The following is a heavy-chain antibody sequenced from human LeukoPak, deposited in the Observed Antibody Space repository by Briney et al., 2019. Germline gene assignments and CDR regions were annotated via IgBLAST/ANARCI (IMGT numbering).Heavy chain of an antibody. Sequence: PGGSLRLSCAASGFTFSSYSMNWVRQAPGKGLEWVSSISSSSHIYYADSVKGRFTISRDNAKNSLYLQMNSLRAEDTAVYYCARDNPNYAHPDYWGQGILVTVSS. D-gene: IGHD3-16*01. V-gene: IGHV3-21*01. CDR3: ARDNPNYAHPDY. J-gene: IGHJ4*02. CDR2: ISSSSHI. CDR1: GFTFSSYS.